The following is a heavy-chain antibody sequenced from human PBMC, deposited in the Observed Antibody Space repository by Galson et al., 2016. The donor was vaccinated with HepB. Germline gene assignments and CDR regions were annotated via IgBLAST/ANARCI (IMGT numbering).Heavy chain of an antibody. D-gene: IGHD1-7*01. Sequence: SCKASGYTFTSYGITWVRQAPGQGLEWMGWISTYTYYAQKLQGRVTMTTDTSTSTAYMELRSLRSDDTAVYYRARGRTGTWGQGTLVTVSS. CDR1: GYTFTSYG. CDR2: ISTYT. J-gene: IGHJ4*02. V-gene: IGHV1-18*01. CDR3: ARGRTGT.